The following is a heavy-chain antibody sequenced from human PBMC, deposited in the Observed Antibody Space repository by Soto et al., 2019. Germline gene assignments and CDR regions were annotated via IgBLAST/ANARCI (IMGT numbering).Heavy chain of an antibody. J-gene: IGHJ6*02. CDR2: ISYDGSNK. CDR3: AKDGGNGLYYYYGMDV. CDR1: GFTFSSYA. D-gene: IGHD2-15*01. V-gene: IGHV3-30*18. Sequence: GGSLRLSCAASGFTFSSYAMHWVRQAPGKGLEWVAVISYDGSNKYYADSVKGRFTISRDNSKNTLYLQMNSLRAEDTAVYYCAKDGGNGLYYYYGMDVWGQGTTVTVSS.